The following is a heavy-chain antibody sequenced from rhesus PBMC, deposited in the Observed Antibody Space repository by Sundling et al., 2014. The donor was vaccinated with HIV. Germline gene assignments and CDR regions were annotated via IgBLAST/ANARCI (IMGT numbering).Heavy chain of an antibody. CDR1: GFTFSNHY. J-gene: IGHJ6*01. CDR2: IRSKAYGGTA. D-gene: IGHD6-25*01. CDR3: TTDTGSWIGVAGGLDS. Sequence: EVQLVESGGGLVQPGGSLRLSCAASGFTFSNHYMYWVRQAPGKGLEWVGFIRSKAYGGTAEYAASVKGRFTISRDDSKSIAYLQMNSLKTEDTAVYYCTTDTGSWIGVAGGLDSWGQGVVVTVSS. V-gene: IGHV3-184*01.